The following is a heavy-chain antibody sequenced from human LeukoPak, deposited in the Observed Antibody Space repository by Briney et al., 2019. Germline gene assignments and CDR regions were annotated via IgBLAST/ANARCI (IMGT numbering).Heavy chain of an antibody. CDR2: INHSGST. D-gene: IGHD1-26*01. Sequence: PSETLSLTCADYGGSFSGYYWSWIRQPPGKGLEWIGEINHSGSTNYNPSLKSRVTISVDTSKNQFSLKLSSVTAADTAVYYCARVIVGAFDIWGQGTMVTVSS. V-gene: IGHV4-34*01. CDR1: GGSFSGYY. CDR3: ARVIVGAFDI. J-gene: IGHJ3*02.